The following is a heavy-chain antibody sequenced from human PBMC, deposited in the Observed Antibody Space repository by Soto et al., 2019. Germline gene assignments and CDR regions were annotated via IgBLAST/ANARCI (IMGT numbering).Heavy chain of an antibody. CDR3: AREVLSKGMSGLDY. CDR1: GYTFTSYA. D-gene: IGHD3-10*01. J-gene: IGHJ4*02. Sequence: QVQLVQSGAEVKKPGASVKVSCKASGYTFTSYAISWVRQAPGQGLEWMGWISAYNGNTNYAQKLQGRVTMTTDTATSTAYMELRSVRSDVTAVYYGAREVLSKGMSGLDYWGQGTLVTVSS. V-gene: IGHV1-18*04. CDR2: ISAYNGNT.